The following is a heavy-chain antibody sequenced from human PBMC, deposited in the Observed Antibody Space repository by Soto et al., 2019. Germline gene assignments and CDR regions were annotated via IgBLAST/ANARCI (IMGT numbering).Heavy chain of an antibody. Sequence: QVQLQESGPGLVQPSGTLSLTCGVTGASFSRDYWWSWVRQPPGKGLEWIGEIYQSGGTNSNPSLKSRLTISLDISNNQFSLKLRSVTAADTAVYYCAREHTVDSNYGYGMDVWGQGTTVIVSS. V-gene: IGHV4-4*02. CDR1: GASFSRDYW. CDR3: AREHTVDSNYGYGMDV. J-gene: IGHJ6*02. D-gene: IGHD4-4*01. CDR2: IYQSGGT.